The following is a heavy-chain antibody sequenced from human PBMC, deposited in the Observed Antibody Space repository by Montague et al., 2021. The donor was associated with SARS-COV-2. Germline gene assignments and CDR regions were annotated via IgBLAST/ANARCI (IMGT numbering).Heavy chain of an antibody. J-gene: IGHJ2*01. D-gene: IGHD3-3*01. CDR1: GGSISSSYY. CDR2: IYYSGST. V-gene: IGHV4-39*01. Sequence: SETLSLTCIVSGGSISSSYYWGWIRQPPGKGLEWIGSIYYSGSTYYNPFLKSRVTISVDTSKNQFSLKLSSVTAADTAVYYCARLDRDITIFGVFRGHFDLWGRGTLVTVSS. CDR3: ARLDRDITIFGVFRGHFDL.